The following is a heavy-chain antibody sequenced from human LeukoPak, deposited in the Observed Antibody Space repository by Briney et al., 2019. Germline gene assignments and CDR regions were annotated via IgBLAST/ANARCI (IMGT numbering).Heavy chain of an antibody. D-gene: IGHD6-19*01. Sequence: GGSLRLSCAASGFTFSSYGMHWVRQAPGKGLEWVAVISYDGSNKYYADSVKGRFTISRDNSKNTLYLQMNSLRAEDTAVYYCAKDYHSSGWYEVPIYWGQGTLVTVSS. CDR2: ISYDGSNK. V-gene: IGHV3-30*18. J-gene: IGHJ4*02. CDR1: GFTFSSYG. CDR3: AKDYHSSGWYEVPIY.